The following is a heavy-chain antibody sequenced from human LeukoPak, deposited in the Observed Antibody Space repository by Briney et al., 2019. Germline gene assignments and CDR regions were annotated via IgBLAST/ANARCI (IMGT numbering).Heavy chain of an antibody. CDR2: ISSSSSYI. V-gene: IGHV3-21*01. Sequence: GGSLRLSCAASGFTFSSYSMNWVRQAPGKGLEWVSSISSSSSYIYYADSVKGRFTISRDNAKNSLYLQMNSLRAEDTAVYYCARDRSSKATTVTNWFDPWGQGTLVTVSS. D-gene: IGHD4-17*01. CDR3: ARDRSSKATTVTNWFDP. J-gene: IGHJ5*02. CDR1: GFTFSSYS.